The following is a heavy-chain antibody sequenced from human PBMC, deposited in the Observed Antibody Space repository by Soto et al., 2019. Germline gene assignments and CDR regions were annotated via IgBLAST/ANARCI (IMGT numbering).Heavy chain of an antibody. J-gene: IGHJ3*01. V-gene: IGHV1-58*01. Sequence: SVKVSCKASGFTFARSPVQWVRQVRGQRLEWIGWIVVGRGNTKFAQKFQERVTIARDMSASTAYIEVTSLTSEDTAIYYCAREGAHYTPLDHWGQ. D-gene: IGHD2-15*01. CDR1: GFTFARSP. CDR2: IVVGRGNT. CDR3: AREGAHYTPLDH.